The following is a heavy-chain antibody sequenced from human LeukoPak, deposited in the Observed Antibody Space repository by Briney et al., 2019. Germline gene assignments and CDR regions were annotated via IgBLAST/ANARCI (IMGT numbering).Heavy chain of an antibody. D-gene: IGHD3-10*01. CDR1: GYSFTSYW. J-gene: IGHJ5*02. V-gene: IGHV5-51*01. CDR2: IYPGDSDT. CDR3: ARLARDYYGSGSYYPGAPNWFDP. Sequence: KIGESLKISCKGSGYSFTSYWIGWVRQMPGKGLEWMGIIYPGDSDTRYSPSFQGQVTISADKSISTAYLQWSSLKASDTAMYYRARLARDYYGSGSYYPGAPNWFDPWGQGTLVTVSS.